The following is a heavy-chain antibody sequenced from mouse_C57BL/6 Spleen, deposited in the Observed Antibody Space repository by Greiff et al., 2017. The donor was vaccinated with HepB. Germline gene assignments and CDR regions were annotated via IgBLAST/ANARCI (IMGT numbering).Heavy chain of an antibody. CDR1: GYTFTSYW. D-gene: IGHD2-5*01. V-gene: IGHV1-50*01. CDR3: ARDSKEGNAMDY. Sequence: QVQLQQPGAELVKPGASVKLSCKASGYTFTSYWMQWVKQRPGQGLEWIGEIDPSDSYTNYNQKFKGKATLTVDTSSSTAYMQLSSLTSEDSAVYYCARDSKEGNAMDYWGQGTSVTVSS. CDR2: IDPSDSYT. J-gene: IGHJ4*01.